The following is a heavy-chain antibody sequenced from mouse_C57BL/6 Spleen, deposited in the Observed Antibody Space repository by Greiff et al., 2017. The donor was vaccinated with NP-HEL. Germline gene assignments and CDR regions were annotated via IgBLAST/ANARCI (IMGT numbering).Heavy chain of an antibody. CDR2: IWSGGST. D-gene: IGHD1-1*01. V-gene: IGHV2-2*01. Sequence: QVQLQQSGPGLVQPSQSLSITCTVSGFSLTSYGVHWVRQSPGKGLEWLGVIWSGGSTDYNAAFISRLSISKDNSKSQVFFKMNSLQADDTAIYYCARFITTVVATEGYFDYWGQGTTLTVSS. J-gene: IGHJ2*01. CDR1: GFSLTSYG. CDR3: ARFITTVVATEGYFDY.